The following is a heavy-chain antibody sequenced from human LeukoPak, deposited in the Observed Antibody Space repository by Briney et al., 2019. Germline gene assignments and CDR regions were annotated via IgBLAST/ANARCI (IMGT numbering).Heavy chain of an antibody. CDR1: GGSISSYY. V-gene: IGHV4-59*01. CDR2: IYYSGST. J-gene: IGHJ4*02. Sequence: SETLSLTCTVSGGSISSYYWSWIRQPPGKGLEWIGYIYYSGSTNYNPSLKSRVTISVDTSKNQFSLKLSSVTAADTAVYYCASGETGSTLGGYWGQGTLVTVSS. D-gene: IGHD1-1*01. CDR3: ASGETGSTLGGY.